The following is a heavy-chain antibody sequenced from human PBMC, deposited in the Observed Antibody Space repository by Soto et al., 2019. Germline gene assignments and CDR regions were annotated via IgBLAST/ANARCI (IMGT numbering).Heavy chain of an antibody. CDR2: INAGNGNT. Sequence: QVQLVQSGAEVKKPGASGKVSRKASGYTFTSYAMHWVRQAPGQRLEWMGWINAGNGNTKYSQKFQGRVTITRDTSASTAYMELSSLRSEDTAVYYCASETYYDILTGYMPTYYFDYWGQGTLVTVSS. CDR1: GYTFTSYA. V-gene: IGHV1-3*01. CDR3: ASETYYDILTGYMPTYYFDY. D-gene: IGHD3-9*01. J-gene: IGHJ4*02.